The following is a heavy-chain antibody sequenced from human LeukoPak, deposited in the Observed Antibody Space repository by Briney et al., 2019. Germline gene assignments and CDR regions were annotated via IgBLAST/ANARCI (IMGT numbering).Heavy chain of an antibody. CDR3: ARGLSFWGGYVVDIAFDP. CDR1: GGSISSGGYY. V-gene: IGHV4-31*03. CDR2: IYYSGST. D-gene: IGHD3-3*01. J-gene: IGHJ5*02. Sequence: SETLSLTCTVSGGSISSGGYYWSWIRQHPGKGLEWIGYIYYSGSTYYNPSLKSRVTISVDTSKNQFSLKLSSVTAADTAVYYCARGLSFWGGYVVDIAFDPWGQGTLVTVSS.